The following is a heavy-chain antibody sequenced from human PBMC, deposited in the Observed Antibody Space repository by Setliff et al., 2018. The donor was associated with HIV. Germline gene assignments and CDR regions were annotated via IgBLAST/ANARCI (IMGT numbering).Heavy chain of an antibody. CDR1: GGSFSGYY. D-gene: IGHD3-3*01. J-gene: IGHJ4*02. CDR3: ASLTTDRFLEWLFVY. CDR2: IYYSGST. Sequence: SETLSLTCAVYGGSFSGYYWSWIRQPPGKGLEWIGSIYYSGSTYYNPSLKTRVTISVDTSKNQFSLKLSSVTAADTAVYYCASLTTDRFLEWLFVYWGQGTLVTVS. V-gene: IGHV4-34*01.